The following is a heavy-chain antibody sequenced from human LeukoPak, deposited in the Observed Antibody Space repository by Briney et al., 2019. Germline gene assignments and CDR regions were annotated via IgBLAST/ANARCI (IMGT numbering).Heavy chain of an antibody. D-gene: IGHD2-15*01. CDR1: GFTFSSYG. CDR3: AKDPMDCSGGSCPRDYYYGMDV. J-gene: IGHJ6*02. CDR2: ISYDGSNK. Sequence: GGSLRLSCAASGFTFSSYGMHWVRQAPGKGLEWVAVISYDGSNKYYADSVKGRFTISRDNSKNTLYLQMNSLRAEDTAVYYCAKDPMDCSGGSCPRDYYYGMDVWAKGPRSPSP. V-gene: IGHV3-30*18.